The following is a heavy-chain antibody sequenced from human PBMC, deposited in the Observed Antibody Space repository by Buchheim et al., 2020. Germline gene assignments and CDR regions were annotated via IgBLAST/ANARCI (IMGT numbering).Heavy chain of an antibody. CDR1: GGPISTYY. CDR2: IYYSGST. V-gene: IGHV4-59*01. Sequence: QVQLQESGPGLVKPSETLSLPCPVSGGPISTYYWSWFRQPPGKGLDWIGYIYYSGSTNSTPSLKSRVTMSLDTSKNQFSLKLSSVTAADTAVYYCARAPWTFDAWGQGTL. J-gene: IGHJ5*02. CDR3: ARAPWTFDA. D-gene: IGHD3/OR15-3a*01.